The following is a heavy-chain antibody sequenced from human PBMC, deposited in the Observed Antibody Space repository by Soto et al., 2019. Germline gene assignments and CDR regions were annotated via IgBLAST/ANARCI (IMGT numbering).Heavy chain of an antibody. Sequence: QVQLQESGPGLVKPSQTLSLTCTVSGGSISSGAYYWSWIRQHPGKGLEWIGYIYYSGNTYYNPSLKSRVTXXVXTXXNQFSLKVSSVTAADTAVYYCARESRDGFNSPFDYWGQGTLVTVSS. CDR1: GGSISSGAYY. CDR3: ARESRDGFNSPFDY. V-gene: IGHV4-31*03. D-gene: IGHD5-12*01. CDR2: IYYSGNT. J-gene: IGHJ4*02.